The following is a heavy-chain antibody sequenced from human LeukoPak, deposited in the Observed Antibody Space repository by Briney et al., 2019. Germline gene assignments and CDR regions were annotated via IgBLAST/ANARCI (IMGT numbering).Heavy chain of an antibody. CDR3: ARQTTRFCSGGTCYSNFAFDV. CDR1: GGSLSTYY. D-gene: IGHD2-15*01. Sequence: SETLSLTCTVSGGSLSTYYWSWIRQPPGKTLEWIGYVYNSGSTNYNPSLKSRVTISVDTSKKQLSLKLTSVTAADTAVYYCARQTTRFCSGGTCYSNFAFDVWCQGTMVIVSS. J-gene: IGHJ3*01. V-gene: IGHV4-59*08. CDR2: VYNSGST.